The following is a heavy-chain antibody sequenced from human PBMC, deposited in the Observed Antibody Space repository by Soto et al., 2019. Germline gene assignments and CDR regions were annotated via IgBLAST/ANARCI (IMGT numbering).Heavy chain of an antibody. Sequence: QVHLQESGPGLVKPSETLSLTCSVSGRSLSSNYWSWIRQSPDKGLEWLGYVFYGGTDYNPSLEGRVSMSVETSKSQFSLKLTSVTAADTAVYYCASYRGAFYFDHWGQGLLVTVSS. CDR3: ASYRGAFYFDH. CDR1: GRSLSSNY. CDR2: VFYGGT. V-gene: IGHV4-59*01. J-gene: IGHJ4*02. D-gene: IGHD4-4*01.